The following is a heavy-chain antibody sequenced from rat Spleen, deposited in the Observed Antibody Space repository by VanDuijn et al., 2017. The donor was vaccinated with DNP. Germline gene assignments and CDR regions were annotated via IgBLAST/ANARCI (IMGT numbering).Heavy chain of an antibody. CDR3: ARRASTSRYFDY. J-gene: IGHJ2*01. D-gene: IGHD3-1*01. V-gene: IGHV5-7*01. CDR1: GFTFSDYY. Sequence: EVQLVASGGGFVQPGRSLKLSCAASGFTFSDYYMAWVRQTPTKGLEWVAYIRYDGYSTYFGDSVKGRFTISRDNAKTTQYLQMDSLRSEDTATYYCARRASTSRYFDYWGQGVMVTVSS. CDR2: IRYDGYST.